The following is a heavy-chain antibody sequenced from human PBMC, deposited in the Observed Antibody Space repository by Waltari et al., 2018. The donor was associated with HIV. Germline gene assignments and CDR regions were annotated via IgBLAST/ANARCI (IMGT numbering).Heavy chain of an antibody. Sequence: QVQLVESGGGVVQPGGSLRLSCAASGFTFSSYGMHWVRQAPGKGLEWVAFIRYDGSNKYYADSVKGRFTISRDNSKNTLYLQMNSLRAEDTAVYYCAKGVQLWLPLGYFQHWGQGTLVTVSS. CDR2: IRYDGSNK. J-gene: IGHJ1*01. CDR1: GFTFSSYG. CDR3: AKGVQLWLPLGYFQH. D-gene: IGHD5-18*01. V-gene: IGHV3-30*02.